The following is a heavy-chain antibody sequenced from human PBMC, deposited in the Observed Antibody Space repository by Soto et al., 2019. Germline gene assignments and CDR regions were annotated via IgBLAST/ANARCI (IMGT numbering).Heavy chain of an antibody. V-gene: IGHV4-61*01. CDR2: IYYSGST. D-gene: IGHD3-3*01. CDR1: GGSVSSGSHY. Sequence: SETLSLTCTVSGGSVSSGSHYWSWIRQPPGKGLEWIGYIYYSGSTNYNPSLKSRVTISVDTSKNQFSLKLSSVTAADTAVHYCARGPHRRFLEWLETYYYYYGMDVWGQGTTVTVSS. CDR3: ARGPHRRFLEWLETYYYYYGMDV. J-gene: IGHJ6*02.